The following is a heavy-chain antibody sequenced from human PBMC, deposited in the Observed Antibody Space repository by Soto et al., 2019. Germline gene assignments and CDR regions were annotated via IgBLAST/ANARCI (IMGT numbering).Heavy chain of an antibody. V-gene: IGHV1-18*01. CDR1: VSTFSNYG. Sequence: GASVKDSCKASVSTFSNYGITCVRQAPRQGLEWMGWISGYNGNTNYAQKLQGRVTMTTDTSSSTAYMELRSLRSDDTAVYYCARDEVPAANWLDPWGQGTLVTVSS. CDR3: ARDEVPAANWLDP. J-gene: IGHJ5*02. D-gene: IGHD2-2*01. CDR2: ISGYNGNT.